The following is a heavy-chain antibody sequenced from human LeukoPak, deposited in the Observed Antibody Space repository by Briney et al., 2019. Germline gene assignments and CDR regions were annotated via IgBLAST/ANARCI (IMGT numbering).Heavy chain of an antibody. CDR1: GFTFSRFA. V-gene: IGHV3-23*01. D-gene: IGHD6-25*01. J-gene: IGHJ4*02. CDR2: ISGNGLKT. CDR3: AKDSNYLDSSGYCIPFDY. Sequence: LGGSLRLSCSASGFTFSRFAMTWVRHLPGKCLEWVSSISGNGLKTFYPDSVKGRFPYSRDNSVTIVNLQMDSLRADDSALYSCAKDSNYLDSSGYCIPFDYWGPGTLVTVAS.